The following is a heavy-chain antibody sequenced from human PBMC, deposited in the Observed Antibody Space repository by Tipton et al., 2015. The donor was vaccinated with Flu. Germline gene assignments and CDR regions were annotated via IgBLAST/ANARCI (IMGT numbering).Heavy chain of an antibody. V-gene: IGHV4-34*01. CDR3: ARGINYDFWSGGYMDV. Sequence: TLSLTCAVYGGSFSGYYWSWIRQPPGKGLEWIGEINHSGSTNYNPSLKSRVTISVDTSKNQFSLKLSSVTAADTAVYYCARGINYDFWSGGYMDVWGKGTTVTVSS. CDR1: GGSFSGYY. CDR2: INHSGST. D-gene: IGHD3-3*01. J-gene: IGHJ6*03.